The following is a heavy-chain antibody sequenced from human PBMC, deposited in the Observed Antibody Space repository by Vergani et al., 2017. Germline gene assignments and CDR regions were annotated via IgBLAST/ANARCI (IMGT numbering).Heavy chain of an antibody. V-gene: IGHV3-23*01. CDR3: ANYAVVTTPAWYYYGMDV. J-gene: IGHJ6*02. CDR1: GFTFSSYA. D-gene: IGHD4-23*01. Sequence: EVQLLESGGGLVQPGGSLRLSCAASGFTFSSYAMSWVRQAPGKGLEWVSAISGSGGSTYYADSVKGRFTISSDNSKNTLYLQMNSLIAEDTAVYYCANYAVVTTPAWYYYGMDVWGQGTTVTVSS. CDR2: ISGSGGST.